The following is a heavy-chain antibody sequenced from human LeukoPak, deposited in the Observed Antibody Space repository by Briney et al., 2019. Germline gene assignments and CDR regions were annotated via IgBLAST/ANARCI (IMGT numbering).Heavy chain of an antibody. J-gene: IGHJ4*02. Sequence: GGSLRLPCAASGFTFSSYPMTWVRQTPEKGLEWVSSISGSGGTTHYADSVQGRFTISRDNFKNTLFLQMNSLRADDTAVYYCAKDWRYYYDSSSYYPHWGQGTLVTVSS. D-gene: IGHD3-22*01. CDR1: GFTFSSYP. V-gene: IGHV3-23*01. CDR3: AKDWRYYYDSSSYYPH. CDR2: ISGSGGTT.